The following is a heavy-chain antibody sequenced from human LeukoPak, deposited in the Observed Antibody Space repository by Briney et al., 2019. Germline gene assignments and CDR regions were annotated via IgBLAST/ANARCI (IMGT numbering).Heavy chain of an antibody. CDR3: ATEKSYSNYYYYYMDV. D-gene: IGHD4-11*01. Sequence: GASVKVSCKASGYTFSSYGISWVRQAPGQGLEWMGGIIPIFGTANYAQKFQGGVTITTDESTSTAYMELSSLRSEDTAVYYCATEKSYSNYYYYYMDVWGKGTTVTVSS. CDR2: IIPIFGTA. CDR1: GYTFSSYG. J-gene: IGHJ6*03. V-gene: IGHV1-69*05.